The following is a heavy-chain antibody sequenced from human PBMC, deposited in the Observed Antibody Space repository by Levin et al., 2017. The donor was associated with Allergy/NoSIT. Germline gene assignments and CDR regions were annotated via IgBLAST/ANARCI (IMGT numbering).Heavy chain of an antibody. CDR3: ARAGGYCSSTSCRYGMDV. CDR1: GFTFSSYS. CDR2: ISSSSSYI. V-gene: IGHV3-21*01. Sequence: GGSLRLSCAASGFTFSSYSMNWVRQAPGKGLEWVSSISSSSSYIYYADSVKGRFTISRDNAKNSLYLQMNSLRAEDTAVYYCARAGGYCSSTSCRYGMDVWGQGTTVTVSS. D-gene: IGHD2-2*03. J-gene: IGHJ6*02.